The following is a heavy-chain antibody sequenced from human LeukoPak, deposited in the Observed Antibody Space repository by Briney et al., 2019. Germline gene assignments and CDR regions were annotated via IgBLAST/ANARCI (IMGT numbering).Heavy chain of an antibody. J-gene: IGHJ4*02. Sequence: GGSQRLSCAASGFTFSSYAMTWVRQAPGKGLEWVSYISSSSSTIYYADSVKGRFTISRDNAKNSLYLQMDSLRDEDTAVYYCARDRDYAFDYWGQGTLVTVSS. CDR2: ISSSSSTI. CDR1: GFTFSSYA. V-gene: IGHV3-48*02. CDR3: ARDRDYAFDY. D-gene: IGHD4-17*01.